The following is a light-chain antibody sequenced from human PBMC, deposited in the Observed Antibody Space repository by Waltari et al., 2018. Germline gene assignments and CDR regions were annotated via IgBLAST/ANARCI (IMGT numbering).Light chain of an antibody. V-gene: IGLV1-47*01. CDR1: KSNLGSNY. CDR2: ANN. J-gene: IGLJ3*02. Sequence: QSELTQPPSASGTPGPTVTIPCSGCKSNLGSNYANWYLQLPKTAPQLLSLANNQRPSGVPDRFSGSKSATSASLTITGLQSEDEGSYYCASWDDSLSGWVFGGGTTVTVL. CDR3: ASWDDSLSGWV.